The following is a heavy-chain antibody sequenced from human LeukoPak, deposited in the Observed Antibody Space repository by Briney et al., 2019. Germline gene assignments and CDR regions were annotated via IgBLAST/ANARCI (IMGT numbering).Heavy chain of an antibody. J-gene: IGHJ4*02. CDR2: ISSSSSYI. Sequence: KTGGSLRLSCAASGFTFSSYAMSWVRQAPGKGLEWVSSISSSSSYIYYADSVKGRFTISRDNAKNSLYLQMNSLRAEDTAVYYCARGMTTVTTYDYWAREPWSPSPQ. D-gene: IGHD4-17*01. CDR1: GFTFSSYA. V-gene: IGHV3-21*01. CDR3: ARGMTTVTTYDY.